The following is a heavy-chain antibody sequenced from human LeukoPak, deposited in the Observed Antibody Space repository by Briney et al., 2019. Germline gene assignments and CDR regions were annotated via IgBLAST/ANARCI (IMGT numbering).Heavy chain of an antibody. J-gene: IGHJ4*02. Sequence: PGGSLRLSCAASGFTFSSYAMHWVRQAPGKGLEWVAVIWYGGSNKYYADSVKGRFTISRDNSKNTLYLQMNSLRAEDTAVYYCAKDKMGQWLGIDYWGQGTLVTVSS. CDR2: IWYGGSNK. D-gene: IGHD6-19*01. CDR1: GFTFSSYA. CDR3: AKDKMGQWLGIDY. V-gene: IGHV3-30*02.